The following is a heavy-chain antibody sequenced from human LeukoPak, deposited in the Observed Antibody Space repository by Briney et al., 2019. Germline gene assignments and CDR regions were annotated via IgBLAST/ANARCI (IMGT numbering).Heavy chain of an antibody. CDR1: GFTFSSYA. V-gene: IGHV3-30-3*01. D-gene: IGHD3-10*01. CDR2: ISYDGSNK. Sequence: GGSLRLSCAASGFTFSSYAMHWVRQAPGKGLEWVAVISYDGSNKYYADSVKGRFTISRDNSKNTLYLQMNSLRAEDTAVYYCARDMYYYGSGSSVPYYYYGMGVWGQGTTVTVSS. J-gene: IGHJ6*02. CDR3: ARDMYYYGSGSSVPYYYYGMGV.